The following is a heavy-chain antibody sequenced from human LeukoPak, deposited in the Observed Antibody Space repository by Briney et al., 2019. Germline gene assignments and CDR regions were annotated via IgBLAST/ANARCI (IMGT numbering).Heavy chain of an antibody. J-gene: IGHJ4*02. CDR3: ARYSGIYGHDN. V-gene: IGHV4-39*07. D-gene: IGHD3-10*01. Sequence: SETLSLTCTVSGGSISSSSYYWGWIRQPPGKGLEWIGSIYYSGSTYYNPSLKSRVTISVDTSKNQFSLRLTSVTAADTAVYYCARYSGIYGHDNWGQGTLVTVSS. CDR1: GGSISSSSYY. CDR2: IYYSGST.